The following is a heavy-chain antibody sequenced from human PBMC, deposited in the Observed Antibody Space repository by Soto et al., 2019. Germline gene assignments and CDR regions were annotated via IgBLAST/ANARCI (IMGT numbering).Heavy chain of an antibody. CDR2: IFPSGTT. V-gene: IGHV4-30-2*01. Sequence: QVQLRESGSGLVKPLETLSLTCGVSGGSLSGATYSWNWIRQPPGKGLEWIGYIFPSGTTYYNPSLKSRVTISIDVSKNQFSLSLRSLTAADTAVYYCARSRECDYWSQGTLVTVSS. CDR3: ARSRECDY. J-gene: IGHJ4*02. CDR1: GGSLSGATYS.